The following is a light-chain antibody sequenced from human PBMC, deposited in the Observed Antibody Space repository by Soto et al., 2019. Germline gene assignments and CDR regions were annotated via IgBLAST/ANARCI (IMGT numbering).Light chain of an antibody. CDR2: EVT. CDR1: SSDIGGYNY. V-gene: IGLV2-14*01. CDR3: SSYTSSSTLV. Sequence: QSVLTQPASVSGSPGQSITISCTGTSSDIGGYNYVYWYQQHPGKAPKVMIYEVTNRPSGVSNRFSGSKSGNTASLTISGLQAEDEADYYCSSYTSSSTLVFGGGTQLTVL. J-gene: IGLJ3*02.